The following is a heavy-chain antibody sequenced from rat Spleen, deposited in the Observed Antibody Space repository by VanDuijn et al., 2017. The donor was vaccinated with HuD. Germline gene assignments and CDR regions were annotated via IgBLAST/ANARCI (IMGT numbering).Heavy chain of an antibody. V-gene: IGHV5-22*01. CDR1: RFTFSDYY. CDR3: ARHGPGTWYFDF. J-gene: IGHJ1*01. CDR2: ISYEGSHT. Sequence: EVQLVESGGGLVQPGRSLKLSCAASRFTFSDYYMAWVRQAPTKGLEWVATISYEGSHTYYGDSVKGRFTISRDNARSTLYLQMSSLRSEDTATYYCARHGPGTWYFDFWGPGSMVTVSS. D-gene: IGHD5-1*01.